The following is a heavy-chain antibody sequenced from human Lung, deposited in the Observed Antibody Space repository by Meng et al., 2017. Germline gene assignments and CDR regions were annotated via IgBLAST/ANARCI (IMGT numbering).Heavy chain of an antibody. CDR2: INHSRST. V-gene: IGHV4-34*01. CDR3: ARGPTTMAHDFDY. D-gene: IGHD4-11*01. Sequence: WGVHRWEPRAPLALASCVSGGSFRDYYVSWIRQPPGKGLEWIGEINHSRSTTYNQSLESRATISVDTSQNNLSLKLSSVTAADSAVYYGARGPTTMAHDFDYWGQGTLVTVSS. CDR1: GGSFRDYY. J-gene: IGHJ4*02.